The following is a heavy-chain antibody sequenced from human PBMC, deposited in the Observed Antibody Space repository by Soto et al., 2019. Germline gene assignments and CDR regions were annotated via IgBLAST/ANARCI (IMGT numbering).Heavy chain of an antibody. D-gene: IGHD1-1*01. J-gene: IGHJ6*02. Sequence: SVKGSCVVSGLTFSDYWFHWGRPGPGKGLDWVAAISYDGSFVYYADSVRGRFTISRDNSRNTLDLQMNTLRHEDTAVYYCAKERGRNRNFAMDVWGQGTSVTVSS. CDR2: ISYDGSFV. CDR3: AKERGRNRNFAMDV. V-gene: IGHV3-30*18. CDR1: GLTFSDYW.